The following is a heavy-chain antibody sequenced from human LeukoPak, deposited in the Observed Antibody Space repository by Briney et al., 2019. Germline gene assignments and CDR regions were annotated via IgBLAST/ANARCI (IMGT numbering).Heavy chain of an antibody. J-gene: IGHJ4*02. D-gene: IGHD4-23*01. V-gene: IGHV3-53*01. CDR3: ARGRTTVVTPLGPLDY. Sequence: GGSLRLSCAASGFTVSSNYMSWVRQAPGKGLEWVSVIYSGGSTYYADSVKGRFTISRDNSKNTRYLQINSLRGEDTAVYYCARGRTTVVTPLGPLDYWGKGTMVTVSS. CDR2: IYSGGST. CDR1: GFTVSSNY.